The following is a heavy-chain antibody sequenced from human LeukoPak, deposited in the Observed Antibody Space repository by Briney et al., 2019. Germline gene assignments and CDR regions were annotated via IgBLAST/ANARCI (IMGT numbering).Heavy chain of an antibody. V-gene: IGHV4-59*01. CDR2: IYYSGST. CDR1: GGSISSYY. J-gene: IGHJ3*02. Sequence: PSETLSLTCTVSGGSISSYYWSWIRQPPGKGLEWIGYIYYSGSTNYNPSLKSRVTISVDTSKNQFSLKLSSVTAADTAVYYCATNYDSSGYYVRRGAFDIWGQGTMVTVSS. CDR3: ATNYDSSGYYVRRGAFDI. D-gene: IGHD3-22*01.